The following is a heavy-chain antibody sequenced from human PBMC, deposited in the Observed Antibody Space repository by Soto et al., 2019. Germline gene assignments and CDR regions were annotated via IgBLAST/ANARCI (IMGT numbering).Heavy chain of an antibody. CDR1: GYTFSSYG. CDR2: INIYKGNT. CDR3: ARERGGYAYGDY. D-gene: IGHD3-16*01. J-gene: IGHJ4*02. V-gene: IGHV1-18*01. Sequence: QVQLMQSGAEVKKPGASVKVSCKPSGYTFSSYGIAWVRQAPGQGLEWMGWINIYKGNTNYAQKFQDRVTMTTDTSTRTVYIELRSLGSDATAVYYCARERGGYAYGDYWGQGTLVTVSS.